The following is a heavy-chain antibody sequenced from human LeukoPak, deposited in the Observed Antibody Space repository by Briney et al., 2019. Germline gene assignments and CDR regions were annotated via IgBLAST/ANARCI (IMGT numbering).Heavy chain of an antibody. CDR2: IKQDGSEK. J-gene: IGHJ4*02. Sequence: PGGSLRLSCAASGFTFSRYWMSWVRQAPGKGLEWVANIKQDGSEKYHVDSAKGRFTISRDNAKNSLYLQMNSLRAEDKAVYYCARDHNLGSEDWGQGALVTVSS. CDR3: ARDHNLGSED. CDR1: GFTFSRYW. D-gene: IGHD3-16*01. V-gene: IGHV3-7*01.